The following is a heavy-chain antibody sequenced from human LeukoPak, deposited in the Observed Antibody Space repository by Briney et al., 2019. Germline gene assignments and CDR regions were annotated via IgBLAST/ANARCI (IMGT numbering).Heavy chain of an antibody. V-gene: IGHV1-8*03. J-gene: IGHJ4*02. Sequence: GSSVKVSCKASGGTFSNYAINWVRQATGQGLEWMGWMNPNSGNTGYAQKFQGRVTITGNTSISTAYMELSSLRSEDTAVYYCARGVEDYWGQGTLVTVSS. CDR2: MNPNSGNT. CDR3: ARGVEDY. CDR1: GGTFSNYA.